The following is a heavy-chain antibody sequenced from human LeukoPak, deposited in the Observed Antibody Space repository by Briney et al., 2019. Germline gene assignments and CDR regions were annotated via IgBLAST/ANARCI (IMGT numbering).Heavy chain of an antibody. CDR2: IRNKANSYAT. V-gene: IGHV3-73*01. D-gene: IGHD5-24*01. CDR3: TRSPDGYMKDY. CDR1: GFTFSGSA. J-gene: IGHJ4*02. Sequence: GGPLRLSCAASGFTFSGSAMHWVRQASGKGLEWVGRIRNKANSYATAYAASVKGRFTISRDDSKNTAYLQMNSLKTEDTAVYYCTRSPDGYMKDYWGQGTLVTVSS.